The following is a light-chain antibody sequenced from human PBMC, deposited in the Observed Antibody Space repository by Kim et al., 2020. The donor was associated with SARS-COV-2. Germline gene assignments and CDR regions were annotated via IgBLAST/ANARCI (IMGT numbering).Light chain of an antibody. V-gene: IGKV1-16*01. CDR2: GAS. CDR3: QQYDSYPLT. Sequence: ASVGDRVTITCRTSQAIFHFLTWYQQKPSKPPKVLIYGASSLHPGVPSRFSGSGSETDFTLTISSLQPEDFATYYCQQYDSYPLTFGGGTKVDIK. CDR1: QAIFHF. J-gene: IGKJ4*01.